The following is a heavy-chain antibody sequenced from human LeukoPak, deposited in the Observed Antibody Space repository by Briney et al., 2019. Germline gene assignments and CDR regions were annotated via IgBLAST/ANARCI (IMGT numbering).Heavy chain of an antibody. J-gene: IGHJ5*02. Sequence: PGGSLRLSCAASGFTFSSYAMSWVRQAPGRGLEWVSTIRGSGGSTYSADSVKGRFIISRDNSKNTLFLQMNSLRAEDTAVYYCAKDRSGFSNWFDPWGQGTLVTVSS. CDR1: GFTFSSYA. D-gene: IGHD3-3*01. CDR2: IRGSGGST. CDR3: AKDRSGFSNWFDP. V-gene: IGHV3-23*01.